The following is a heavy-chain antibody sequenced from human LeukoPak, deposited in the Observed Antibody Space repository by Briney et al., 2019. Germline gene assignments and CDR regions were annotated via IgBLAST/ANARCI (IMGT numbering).Heavy chain of an antibody. D-gene: IGHD5-24*01. V-gene: IGHV3-21*01. CDR1: GFTFSNYG. CDR2: ISSSSSYI. J-gene: IGHJ4*02. CDR3: ARGEEKATITALDS. Sequence: PGRSLRLSCAASGFTFSNYGMHWVRQAPGKGLEWVSAISSSSSYIYYADSIKGRFTISRDNAENSLYLQVNSLRAVDTAVYFCARGEEKATITALDSWGQGTLVTVSS.